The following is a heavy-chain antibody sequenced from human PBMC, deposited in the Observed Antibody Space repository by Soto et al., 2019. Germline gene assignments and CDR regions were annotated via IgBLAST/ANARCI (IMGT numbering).Heavy chain of an antibody. CDR2: IMPIFVTA. Sequence: QVQLVQSGAEVKKPGSSVKVSCKASGGTFSSYAISWVRQAPGQGLEWMGGIMPIFVTANYAQKFQGRVTITADESTSTAYMELSSLRSEDTAVYYCARAPSYCSGGSCYSDPDYYYGMDVWGQGTTVTVSS. D-gene: IGHD2-15*01. CDR1: GGTFSSYA. V-gene: IGHV1-69*01. CDR3: ARAPSYCSGGSCYSDPDYYYGMDV. J-gene: IGHJ6*02.